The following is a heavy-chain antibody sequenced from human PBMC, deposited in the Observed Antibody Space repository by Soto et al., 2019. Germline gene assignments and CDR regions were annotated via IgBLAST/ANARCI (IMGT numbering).Heavy chain of an antibody. CDR2: IYYRGTT. CDR3: ARGGGSPYHDHEFDY. CDR1: GVSTSNHY. D-gene: IGHD2-2*01. Sequence: QVQLQESGPGLVKPSEPLSLTCSVSGVSTSNHYWTWIRKTPGQGPEWIGCIYYRGTTNYNASFNSRVTISVDTSKNQFSLKLTSVTTADTAVYYCARGGGSPYHDHEFDYWGQGILVTVSS. V-gene: IGHV4-59*11. J-gene: IGHJ4*02.